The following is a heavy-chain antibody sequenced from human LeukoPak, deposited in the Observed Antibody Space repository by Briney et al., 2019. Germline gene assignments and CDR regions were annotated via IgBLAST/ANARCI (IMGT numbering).Heavy chain of an antibody. CDR1: GYSISSGYY. Sequence: SETLSLTCAVSGYSISSGYYWGWIRQPPGKGLEWIGSIYHSGSTYYNPSLKSRVTISVDTSKNQFSLKLSSVTAADTAVYYCARGRGFGGGSSGWYNNWFDPWGQGTLVTVSS. J-gene: IGHJ5*02. CDR2: IYHSGST. D-gene: IGHD6-19*01. V-gene: IGHV4-38-2*01. CDR3: ARGRGFGGGSSGWYNNWFDP.